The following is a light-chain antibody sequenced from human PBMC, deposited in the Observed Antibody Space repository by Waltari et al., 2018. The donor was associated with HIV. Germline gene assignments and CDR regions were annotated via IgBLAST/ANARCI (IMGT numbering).Light chain of an antibody. CDR1: DSDFGLYNF. J-gene: IGLJ2*01. CDR3: ASSLGDNTIV. V-gene: IGLV2-14*03. Sequence: SAVTQPASVSGLPGQSITISCSGDDSDFGLYNFVSWYQQFPGEPPKLILYDVDSRASGISHRFSGSKSANTASLTISALRAEDEAHYYCASSLGDNTIVFGGGTKVTVL. CDR2: DVD.